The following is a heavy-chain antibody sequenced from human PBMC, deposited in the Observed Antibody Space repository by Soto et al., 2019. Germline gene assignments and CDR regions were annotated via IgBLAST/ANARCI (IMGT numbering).Heavy chain of an antibody. CDR2: ISGSGGST. J-gene: IGHJ6*02. D-gene: IGHD3-3*01. CDR3: AKDRAGDFGVIIIPVGRSNYGLDV. V-gene: IGHV3-23*01. Sequence: EVQLLESGGDLVQPGGSLRLSCAASGFTFSFYALTWVCQVPGKGLEWVSGISGSGGSTYYADSVKGRFTISRDNSKNTLYLQMNSLRAEDTAIYYCAKDRAGDFGVIIIPVGRSNYGLDVWGQGTTVTVSS. CDR1: GFTFSFYA.